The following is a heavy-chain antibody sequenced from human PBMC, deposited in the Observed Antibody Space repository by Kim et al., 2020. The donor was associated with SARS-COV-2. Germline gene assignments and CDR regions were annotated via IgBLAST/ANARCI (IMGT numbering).Heavy chain of an antibody. J-gene: IGHJ6*02. Sequence: DADSGKGRFTISRENSKNTLYLQMNSLRAEDTAVYYCARDLDYYGMDVWGQGTTVTVSS. V-gene: IGHV3-66*01. CDR3: ARDLDYYGMDV.